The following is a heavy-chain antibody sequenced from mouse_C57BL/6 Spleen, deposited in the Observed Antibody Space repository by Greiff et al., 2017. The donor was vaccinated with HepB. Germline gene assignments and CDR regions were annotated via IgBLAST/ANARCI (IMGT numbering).Heavy chain of an antibody. CDR1: GYTFTSYW. CDR2: IDPSDSYT. Sequence: QVQLKQPGAELVRPGTSVKLSCKASGYTFTSYWMHWVKQRPGQGLEWIGVIDPSDSYTNYNQKFKGKATLTVDTSSSTAYMQLSSLTSEDSAVYYCAREAIYYGNFDYWGQGTTLTVSS. D-gene: IGHD2-1*01. CDR3: AREAIYYGNFDY. J-gene: IGHJ2*01. V-gene: IGHV1-59*01.